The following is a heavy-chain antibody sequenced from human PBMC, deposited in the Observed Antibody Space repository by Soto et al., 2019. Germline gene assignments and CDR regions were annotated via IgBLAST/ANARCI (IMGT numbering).Heavy chain of an antibody. D-gene: IGHD1-26*01. CDR1: GFTFSDYY. V-gene: IGHV3-11*01. CDR2: ISSSGSTI. J-gene: IGHJ4*02. Sequence: PGGSLRLSCAASGFTFSDYYMSWIRQAPGKGLEWVSYISSSGSTIYYADSVKGRFTISRDNAKNSLYLQMNSLRAEDTAVYYCVGARPGGSYYPFDYWGQGTLVTVSS. CDR3: VGARPGGSYYPFDY.